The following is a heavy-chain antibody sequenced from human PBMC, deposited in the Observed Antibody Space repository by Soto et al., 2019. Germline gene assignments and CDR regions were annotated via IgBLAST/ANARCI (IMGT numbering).Heavy chain of an antibody. V-gene: IGHV3-23*01. CDR3: AKEGGYTYGYVDC. J-gene: IGHJ4*02. D-gene: IGHD5-18*01. Sequence: EVQLLESGGGLVQPGGSLRLSCAASGFTFSSAAMSWVRQAPGKGLEWVSVISGSGGGTYYADSVKGRFTISRDNSKNTLYLQMNSLRAEDTAVYYCAKEGGYTYGYVDCWGQGTLVTVSS. CDR1: GFTFSSAA. CDR2: ISGSGGGT.